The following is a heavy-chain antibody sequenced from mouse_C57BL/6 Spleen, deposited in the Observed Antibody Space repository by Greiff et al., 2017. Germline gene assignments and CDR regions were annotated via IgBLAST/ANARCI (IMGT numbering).Heavy chain of an antibody. CDR3: ASPPSGTGWYFDV. Sequence: QVQLQQPGAELVKPGASVKLSCKASGYTFTSYWMQWVKQRHGQGLEWIGEIDPSDSYTNYNQKFKGKATLTVDTSSSTAYMQLSSLTSEDSAVYYCASPPSGTGWYFDVWGTGTTVTVSS. D-gene: IGHD3-3*01. J-gene: IGHJ1*03. CDR2: IDPSDSYT. V-gene: IGHV1-50*01. CDR1: GYTFTSYW.